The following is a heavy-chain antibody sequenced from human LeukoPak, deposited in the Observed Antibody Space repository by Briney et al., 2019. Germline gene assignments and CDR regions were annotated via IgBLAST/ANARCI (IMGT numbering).Heavy chain of an antibody. Sequence: GGSLRLSCAASGFTFSSYWMHWVRQAPGKGLVWVSRINSDGSSTSYADSVKGRFTISRDNAKNTLYLQMNSLRAEDTAVYYSAKVAGGGSVYYYYGMDVWGQGTTVTVSS. V-gene: IGHV3-74*01. J-gene: IGHJ6*02. D-gene: IGHD3-10*01. CDR3: AKVAGGGSVYYYYGMDV. CDR1: GFTFSSYW. CDR2: INSDGSST.